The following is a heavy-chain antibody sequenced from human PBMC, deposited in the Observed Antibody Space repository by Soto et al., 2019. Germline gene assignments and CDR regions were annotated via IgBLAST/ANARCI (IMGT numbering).Heavy chain of an antibody. J-gene: IGHJ6*02. CDR2: ISSSSSYI. CDR3: ARGKDGYSNYYYYGMDV. Sequence: PGGSLRLSCAASGFTFSSYSMNWVRQAPGKGLEWVSSISSSSSYIYYADSVKGRFTISRDNAKNSLYLQMNGLRAEDTAVYYCARGKDGYSNYYYYGMDVWGQGTTVTVSS. D-gene: IGHD5-18*01. CDR1: GFTFSSYS. V-gene: IGHV3-21*01.